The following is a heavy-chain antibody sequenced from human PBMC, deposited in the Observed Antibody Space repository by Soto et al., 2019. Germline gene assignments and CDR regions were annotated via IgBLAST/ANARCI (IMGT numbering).Heavy chain of an antibody. CDR2: IYYSGST. CDR3: AXVXXXHYXGLDX. J-gene: IGHJ4*02. V-gene: IGHV4-59*01. D-gene: IGHD1-26*01. CDR1: GGSISSYY. Sequence: SETLSLTCTVSGGSISSYYWTWIRQPPGKGLEWIGYIYYSGSTNYNPFLKSRVTISVDTSKNQFSLKLSSVTAADTAVYYCAXVXXXHYXGLDXWGQGTXVXVXS.